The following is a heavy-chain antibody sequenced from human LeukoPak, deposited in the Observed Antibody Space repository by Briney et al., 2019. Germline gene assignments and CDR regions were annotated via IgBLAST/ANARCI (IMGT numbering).Heavy chain of an antibody. CDR3: SRGSRDFYSNYYYYYGMDV. Sequence: PGGSLRLSCAASGFTFSSYWMSWVRQAPGKGLEWVANIKQDGSEKYYVDSVKGRFTISRDNAKNSLYLQMNSLRAEDTAVYYCSRGSRDFYSNYYYYYGMDVWGQGTTVTVSS. CDR2: IKQDGSEK. CDR1: GFTFSSYW. D-gene: IGHD4-11*01. V-gene: IGHV3-7*01. J-gene: IGHJ6*02.